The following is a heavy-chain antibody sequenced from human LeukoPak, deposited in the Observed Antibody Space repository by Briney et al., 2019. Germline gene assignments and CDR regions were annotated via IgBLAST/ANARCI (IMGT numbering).Heavy chain of an antibody. CDR1: VAPSVVTT. V-gene: IGHV4-34*01. CDR3: ARGVRIAVAHPHLDY. D-gene: IGHD6-19*01. CDR2: INHSGST. J-gene: IGHJ4*02. Sequence: SETLPSPALSLVAPSVVTTGSGSASPPGKGLEWIGEINHSGSTNYNPSLKSRVTISVDTSTKQFSLKLSSVTAADTGIYYCARGVRIAVAHPHLDYWGQGSLVTVSS.